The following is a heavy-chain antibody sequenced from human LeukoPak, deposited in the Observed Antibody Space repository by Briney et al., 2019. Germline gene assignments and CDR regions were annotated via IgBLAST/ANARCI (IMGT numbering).Heavy chain of an antibody. V-gene: IGHV3-21*01. D-gene: IGHD3-22*01. CDR1: GFTFSSYS. J-gene: IGHJ4*02. CDR3: ARVAPLDSSGYYYLLFDY. CDR2: ISSSSSYI. Sequence: GGSLRLSCAASGFTFSSYSMNWVRLAPGKGLEWVSSISSSSSYIYYADSVKGRFTISRDNAKNSLYLQMNSLRAEDTAVYYCARVAPLDSSGYYYLLFDYWGQGTLVTVSS.